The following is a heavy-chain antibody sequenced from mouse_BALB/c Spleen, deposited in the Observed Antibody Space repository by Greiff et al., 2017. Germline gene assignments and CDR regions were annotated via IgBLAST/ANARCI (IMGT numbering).Heavy chain of an antibody. CDR2: IWSGGST. CDR1: GFSLTSYG. V-gene: IGHV2-2*02. Sequence: QVQLQQSGPGLVQPSQSLSITCTVSGFSLTSYGVHWVRQSPGKGLEWLGVIWSGGSTDYNAAFISRLSISKDNSKSQVFFKMNSLQANDTAIYYCSRNKGYGSSYRYAMDYWGQGTSVTVSS. CDR3: SRNKGYGSSYRYAMDY. J-gene: IGHJ4*01. D-gene: IGHD1-1*01.